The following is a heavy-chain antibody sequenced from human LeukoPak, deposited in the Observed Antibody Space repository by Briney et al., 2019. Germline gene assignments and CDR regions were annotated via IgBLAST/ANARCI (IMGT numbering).Heavy chain of an antibody. V-gene: IGHV3-21*01. CDR1: GYTFSSYS. CDR3: ARLRRNSDRSGYYYYYDY. J-gene: IGHJ4*02. CDR2: ISVGSNYI. D-gene: IGHD3-22*01. Sequence: PGGSLRLSCAASGYTFSSYSINWVRQAQGKVLEWVSSISVGSNYIYYADSVRGRFSISRDDARNSLYLQMDSLRGDDTAVYYCARLRRNSDRSGYYYYYDYWGQGTLVTVSS.